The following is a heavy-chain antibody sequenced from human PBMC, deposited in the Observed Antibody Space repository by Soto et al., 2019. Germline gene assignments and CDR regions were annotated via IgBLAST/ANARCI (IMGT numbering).Heavy chain of an antibody. V-gene: IGHV3-33*01. D-gene: IGHD6-19*01. Sequence: GGSLRLSCAASGFTFSSYGMHWVRQAPGKGLEWVAVIWYDGSNKYYADSVKGRFTISRDNSKNTLYLQMNSLRAEDTAVYYCARPGAQWLAYTNWFDPWGQGTLVTVSS. CDR2: IWYDGSNK. CDR3: ARPGAQWLAYTNWFDP. CDR1: GFTFSSYG. J-gene: IGHJ5*02.